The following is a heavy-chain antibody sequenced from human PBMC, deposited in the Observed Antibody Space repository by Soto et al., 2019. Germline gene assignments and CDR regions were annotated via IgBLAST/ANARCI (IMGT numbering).Heavy chain of an antibody. CDR2: IDPSDSYT. CDR1: GYSFTSYW. V-gene: IGHV5-10-1*01. J-gene: IGHJ6*02. Sequence: PGESLKISCKGSGYSFTSYWISWVRQMPGKGLEWMGRIDPSDSYTNYSPSFQGHVTISADKSISTAYLQWSSLKASDTAMYYCARHAGGGSYYGYGMDVWGQGTTVTVSS. D-gene: IGHD1-26*01. CDR3: ARHAGGGSYYGYGMDV.